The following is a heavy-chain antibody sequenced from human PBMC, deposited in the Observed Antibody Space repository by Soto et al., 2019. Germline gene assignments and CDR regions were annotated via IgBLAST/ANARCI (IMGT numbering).Heavy chain of an antibody. J-gene: IGHJ6*02. D-gene: IGHD3-3*01. CDR3: ARGAIFGVRYYYYGMDV. CDR1: GGSFSGCY. Sequence: LSLTCAVYGGSFSGCYWSWIRQPPGKGLEWIGEINHSGSTNYNPSLKSRVTISVDTSKNQFSLKLSSVTAADTAAYYCARGAIFGVRYYYYGMDVWGQGTTVTVSS. V-gene: IGHV4-34*01. CDR2: INHSGST.